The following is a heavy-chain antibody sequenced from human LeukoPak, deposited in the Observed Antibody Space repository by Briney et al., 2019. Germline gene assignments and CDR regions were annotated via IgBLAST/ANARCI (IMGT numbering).Heavy chain of an antibody. CDR1: GDSISSGYY. V-gene: IGHV4-38-2*02. Sequence: KPSETLSLTCTVSGDSISSGYYWGWIRQPPGKGLEWIGSIYHSGTTYNNPSLKSRLTISVDTSKNQFSLKLSSVTAADTAVYYCARERDIEVADAFDIWGQGTMVTVSS. CDR3: ARERDIEVADAFDI. D-gene: IGHD6-19*01. J-gene: IGHJ3*02. CDR2: IYHSGTT.